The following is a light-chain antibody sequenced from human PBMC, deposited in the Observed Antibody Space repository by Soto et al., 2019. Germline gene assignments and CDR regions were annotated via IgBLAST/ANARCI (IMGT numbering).Light chain of an antibody. CDR1: QGISGT. CDR2: AAS. Sequence: EIGMTQSPATLSASPGEIATICCRTSQGISGTLAWYQQKPGKAPRLLIYAASTMPTGFPSRFSGSGSGTDFTLTISRLQSEDFAVYYCQQYNNWPWTFGQGTKVEIK. J-gene: IGKJ1*01. V-gene: IGKV3-15*01. CDR3: QQYNNWPWT.